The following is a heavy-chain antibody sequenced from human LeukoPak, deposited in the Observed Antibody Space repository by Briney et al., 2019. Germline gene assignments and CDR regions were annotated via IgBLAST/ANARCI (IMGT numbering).Heavy chain of an antibody. CDR3: AKDQAYYYDSSDYYV. D-gene: IGHD3-22*01. Sequence: GGSLRLSCAASGFTFSSYGMTWVRRAPGKGLEWVSSISGSGGTTYYADSVKGRFTISRDNSKNTLYLQMNSLRAEDTAVYYCAKDQAYYYDSSDYYVWGQGTLVTVSS. CDR2: ISGSGGTT. V-gene: IGHV3-23*01. J-gene: IGHJ4*02. CDR1: GFTFSSYG.